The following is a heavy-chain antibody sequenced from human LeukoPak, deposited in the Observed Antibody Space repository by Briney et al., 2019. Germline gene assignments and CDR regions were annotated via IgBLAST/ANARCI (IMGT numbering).Heavy chain of an antibody. J-gene: IGHJ4*02. D-gene: IGHD6-13*01. CDR2: IWYDGSNK. CDR3: ASDGIAVDRGIGYFDY. Sequence: GGSLRLSCAASGFTFRSYGMHWDRQAPGKGLEWVAVIWYDGSNKYYADSVKGRFTISRDNSENTLYLQMNSLRAEDTALYYCASDGIAVDRGIGYFDYWGQGTLVTVSS. CDR1: GFTFRSYG. V-gene: IGHV3-33*01.